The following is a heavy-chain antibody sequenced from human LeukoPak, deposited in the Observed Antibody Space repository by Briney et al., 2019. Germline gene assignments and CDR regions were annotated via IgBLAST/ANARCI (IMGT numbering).Heavy chain of an antibody. Sequence: GAPVKVSCKASGYTFTGYYMHWVRQAPGQGLEWVGWINPKSGGTNYAQKFQGRVTMTRDTSISTAYMELSRLRSDDTAVYYCARANIAAAGSFDYWGQGTLVTVSS. J-gene: IGHJ4*02. D-gene: IGHD6-13*01. CDR2: INPKSGGT. CDR3: ARANIAAAGSFDY. CDR1: GYTFTGYY. V-gene: IGHV1-2*02.